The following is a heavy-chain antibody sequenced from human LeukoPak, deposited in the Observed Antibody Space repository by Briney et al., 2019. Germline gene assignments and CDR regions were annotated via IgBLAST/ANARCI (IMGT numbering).Heavy chain of an antibody. Sequence: SETLSLTCAVYGGSFSGYYWSWIRQPPGKGLEWIGEINHSGSTNYNPSLKSRVTISVDTSKNQFSLKLSSVTAADTAVYYCARAVYDFWSGYQYYFDYWGQGTLVTVSS. D-gene: IGHD3-3*01. CDR2: INHSGST. V-gene: IGHV4-34*01. CDR1: GGSFSGYY. CDR3: ARAVYDFWSGYQYYFDY. J-gene: IGHJ4*02.